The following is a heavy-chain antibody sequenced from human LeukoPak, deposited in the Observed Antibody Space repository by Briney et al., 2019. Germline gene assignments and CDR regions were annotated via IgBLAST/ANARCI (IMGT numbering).Heavy chain of an antibody. V-gene: IGHV3-48*03. D-gene: IGHD5-12*01. CDR2: ISSSGSTI. CDR3: ARARPSMWIDY. J-gene: IGHJ4*02. Sequence: GGSLRLSCAASGFTFSSYEMNWVRQAPGKGLEGVSYISSSGSTIYYADSVKGRFTISRDNAKNSLYLQMNSLRPEDTAVYYCARARPSMWIDYWGQGTLVTVSS. CDR1: GFTFSSYE.